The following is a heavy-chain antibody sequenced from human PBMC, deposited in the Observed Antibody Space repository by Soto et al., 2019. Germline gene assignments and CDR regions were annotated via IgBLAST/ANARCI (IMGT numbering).Heavy chain of an antibody. J-gene: IGHJ4*02. V-gene: IGHV2-5*02. CDR3: AHKGPEDWPLDY. CDR2: IYWADSK. CDR1: GFSLSTSGVG. D-gene: IGHD3-9*01. Sequence: KESGPTLVKPTQTLTLTCTFSGFSLSTSGVGVGWIRQPPGNALEWLAVIYWADSKHYSPSLRSRLTITKDTSKNQVVLTMTNMDPMDTGTYYCAHKGPEDWPLDYWGQGTLVTVSS.